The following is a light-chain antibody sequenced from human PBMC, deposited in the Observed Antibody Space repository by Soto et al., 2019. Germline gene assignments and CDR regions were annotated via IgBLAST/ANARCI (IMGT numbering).Light chain of an antibody. CDR1: SSNIGNNA. CDR2: YDD. Sequence: QSALTQPPSVSEAPRQRVTISCSGSSSNIGNNAVNWYQQLPGKAPKLLIYYDDLLPSGVSDRFSGSKSGTSASLAISGLQSEDESDYYCATSARSMNFYFFG. CDR3: ATSARSMNFYF. J-gene: IGLJ1*01. V-gene: IGLV1-36*01.